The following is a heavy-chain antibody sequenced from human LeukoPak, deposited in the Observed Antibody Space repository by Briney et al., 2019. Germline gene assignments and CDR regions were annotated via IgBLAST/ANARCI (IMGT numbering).Heavy chain of an antibody. J-gene: IGHJ4*02. CDR2: IYYSGST. CDR3: ASSMAGFPTD. V-gene: IGHV4-59*01. D-gene: IGHD5-24*01. Sequence: SETLSLTCTVSGGSISGYYWSWIRQPPGKGLEWIGYIYYSGSTNYNPSLKSRVTISVDTSKNQFSLKLSSVTAADTAVYYCASSMAGFPTDWGQGTLVTVSS. CDR1: GGSISGYY.